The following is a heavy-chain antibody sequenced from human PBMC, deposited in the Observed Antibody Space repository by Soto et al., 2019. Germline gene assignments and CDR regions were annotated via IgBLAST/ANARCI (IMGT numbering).Heavy chain of an antibody. Sequence: EVQLVESGGGLVKPGASLRLSCVASGFTFSNAWMSWVRQAPGKGLEWVGRIKSRHDGGTTDYAAPVKGRFSISRDDSQNMLHLQMNSLQTEDTAVYFCTADYPGQSHLIDYWGQGTLVIVSS. D-gene: IGHD3-16*01. J-gene: IGHJ4*02. V-gene: IGHV3-15*01. CDR1: GFTFSNAW. CDR3: TADYPGQSHLIDY. CDR2: IKSRHDGGTT.